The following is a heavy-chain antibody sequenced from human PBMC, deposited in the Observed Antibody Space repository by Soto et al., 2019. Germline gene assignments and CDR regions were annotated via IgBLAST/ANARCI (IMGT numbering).Heavy chain of an antibody. CDR2: IYYSGST. Sequence: SETLSLTCTVSGGSISSGDYYWSWIRQPPGEGLEWIGYIYYSGSTYYNPSLKSRVTISVDTSKNQFSLKLSSVTAADTAVYYCARYDGNSAPSVQSFDYWGQGTLVTVSS. J-gene: IGHJ4*02. V-gene: IGHV4-30-4*01. CDR3: ARYDGNSAPSVQSFDY. CDR1: GGSISSGDYY. D-gene: IGHD3-10*01.